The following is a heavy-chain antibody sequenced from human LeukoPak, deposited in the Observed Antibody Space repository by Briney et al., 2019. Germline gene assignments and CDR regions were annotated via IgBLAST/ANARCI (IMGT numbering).Heavy chain of an antibody. D-gene: IGHD2-15*01. J-gene: IGHJ4*02. CDR3: ARLGYCSGGSCYTFDY. V-gene: IGHV4-4*07. Sequence: PSETLSLTCTVSGGSISSYYWSWIRQPAGKGLEWIGRIYTSGSTNYNPSLKSRVTIFVDTSKNQFSLKLSSVTAADTAVYYCARLGYCSGGSCYTFDYWGQGTLVTVSS. CDR1: GGSISSYY. CDR2: IYTSGST.